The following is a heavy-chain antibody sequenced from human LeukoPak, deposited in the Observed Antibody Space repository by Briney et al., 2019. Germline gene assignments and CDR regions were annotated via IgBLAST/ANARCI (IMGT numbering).Heavy chain of an antibody. J-gene: IGHJ4*02. V-gene: IGHV3-7*01. CDR2: IKQDGSQR. CDR3: TRRGGSSSRRSPIDY. Sequence: GGSLRLSCTASGFTFSDYWMTWVRQAPGKGPEWVANIKQDGSQRYYVDSVRGRFTISRDNAKNSLFLQMNGLRAEDTAVYYCTRRGGSSSRRSPIDYWGQGTLVTVSS. D-gene: IGHD6-6*01. CDR1: GFTFSDYW.